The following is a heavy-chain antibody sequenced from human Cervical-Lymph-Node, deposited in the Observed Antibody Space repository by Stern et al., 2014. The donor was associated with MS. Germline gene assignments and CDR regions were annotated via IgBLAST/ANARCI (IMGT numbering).Heavy chain of an antibody. CDR2: INPNSGGT. J-gene: IGHJ5*02. D-gene: IGHD6-6*01. Sequence: QVQLGQSGAEVEKPGASVKVSCKASGYIFTDYYLHWVRQAPGQGLEWMGRINPNSGGTSYAQSFQGRVTLTRDTSITTAYMDLSRLTSDDTAVYYCTRALRIADRPSPGGHWFDPWGQGTLVIVSS. CDR1: GYIFTDYY. V-gene: IGHV1-2*02. CDR3: TRALRIADRPSPGGHWFDP.